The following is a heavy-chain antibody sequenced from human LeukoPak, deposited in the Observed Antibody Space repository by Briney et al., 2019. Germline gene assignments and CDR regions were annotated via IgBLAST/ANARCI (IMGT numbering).Heavy chain of an antibody. CDR3: ARHTITMVRGVIITNWFDP. V-gene: IGHV4-39*01. CDR2: IYYSGST. J-gene: IGHJ5*02. D-gene: IGHD3-10*01. Sequence: SETLSLTCTASGGSISSSSYYWGWIRQPPGKGLEWIGSIYYSGSTYYNPSLKSRVTISVDTSKNQFSLKLSSVTAADTAVYYCARHTITMVRGVIITNWFDPWGQGTLVTVSS. CDR1: GGSISSSSYY.